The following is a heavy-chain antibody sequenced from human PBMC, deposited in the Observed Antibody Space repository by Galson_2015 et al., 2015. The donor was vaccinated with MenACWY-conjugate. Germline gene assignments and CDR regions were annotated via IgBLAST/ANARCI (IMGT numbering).Heavy chain of an antibody. CDR3: VREYRGGSFDY. CDR2: IRPSGDDGT. D-gene: IGHD1-26*01. V-gene: IGHV1-46*01. J-gene: IGHJ4*02. Sequence: SVKVSCKASGYTFTTYYMHWVRQAPGQGLEWMGIIRPSGDDGTTYAQKFQGRVTMTGDTSTSTVYMDLSSLRSEDTAVYYCVREYRGGSFDYWGQGTLVTVS. CDR1: GYTFTTYY.